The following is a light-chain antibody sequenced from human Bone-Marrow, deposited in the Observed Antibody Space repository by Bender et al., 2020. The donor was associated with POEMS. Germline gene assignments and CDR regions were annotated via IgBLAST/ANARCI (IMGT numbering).Light chain of an antibody. CDR1: ISDIGDYNL. CDR2: EVT. V-gene: IGLV2-23*02. CDR3: CSYAGSSTYV. Sequence: QSALTQPASVSGSPGQSITISCTGTISDIGDYNLVSWYQHHPGTAPNVIIYEVTKRPSGVSNRFSGSKSGNTASLTISGLQAEDEADYYCCSYAGSSTYVFGTGTKVTVL. J-gene: IGLJ1*01.